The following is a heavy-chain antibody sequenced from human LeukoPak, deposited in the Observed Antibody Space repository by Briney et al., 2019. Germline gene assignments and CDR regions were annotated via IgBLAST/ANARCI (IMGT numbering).Heavy chain of an antibody. CDR1: GFTFSSYG. Sequence: GGSLRLSCAASGFTFSSYGMHWVRQAPGKGPEWVAVLSHDGTNEFSADSVKGRFTISRDNSKDTLYLQMNSLRAEDTAVYYCAKGSGGSYYGYFDYWGQGTLVTVSS. CDR2: LSHDGTNE. D-gene: IGHD1-26*01. CDR3: AKGSGGSYYGYFDY. J-gene: IGHJ4*02. V-gene: IGHV3-30*18.